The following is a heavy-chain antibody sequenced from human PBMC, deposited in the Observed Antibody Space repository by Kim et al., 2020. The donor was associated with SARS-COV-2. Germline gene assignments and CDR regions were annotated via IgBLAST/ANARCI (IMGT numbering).Heavy chain of an antibody. CDR3: ARVRHFGGTYDGLDV. V-gene: IGHV3-64*01. Sequence: ANSVKGRFIITRDNSKNALFLQMGSLRAEDMAVYFCARVRHFGGTYDGLDVWGQGTTVTVSS. J-gene: IGHJ6*01. D-gene: IGHD3-3*01.